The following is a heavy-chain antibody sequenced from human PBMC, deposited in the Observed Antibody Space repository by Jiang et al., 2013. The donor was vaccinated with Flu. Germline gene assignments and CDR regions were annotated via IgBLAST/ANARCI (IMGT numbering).Heavy chain of an antibody. D-gene: IGHD1-20*01. J-gene: IGHJ4*02. Sequence: KSRVTISVDTSNNQFSLELSSVIAADTAVYYCARDGVGITGTFDYWGQGTLVTVSS. CDR3: ARDGVGITGTFDY. V-gene: IGHV4-39*07.